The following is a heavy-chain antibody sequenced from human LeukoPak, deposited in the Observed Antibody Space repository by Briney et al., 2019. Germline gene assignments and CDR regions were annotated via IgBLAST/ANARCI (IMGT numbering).Heavy chain of an antibody. CDR1: GFTFSSYG. J-gene: IGHJ6*04. CDR2: ISFDSSNR. D-gene: IGHD3-16*01. Sequence: GGSLRLSCSASGFTFSSYGMHWVRQAPGKGLEWVALISFDSSNRHYGDSVTGRFTISRDNSQNMLYLQMSSLRPDDTAVYFCAREGEWHYFYGLAVWGKGRTVTVSS. V-gene: IGHV3-30*03. CDR3: AREGEWHYFYGLAV.